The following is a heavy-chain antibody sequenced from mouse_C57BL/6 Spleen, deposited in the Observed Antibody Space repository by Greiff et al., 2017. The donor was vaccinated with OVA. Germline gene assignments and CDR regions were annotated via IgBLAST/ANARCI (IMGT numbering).Heavy chain of an antibody. V-gene: IGHV1-7*01. CDR1: GYTFTSYW. CDR2: INPSSGYT. Sequence: QVHVKQSGAELAKPGASVKLSCKASGYTFTSYWMHWVKQRPGQGLEWIGYINPSSGYTKYNQKFKDKATLTADKSSSTAYMQLSSLTYDDSAVYYCATGTGDYFDYWGQGTTLTVSS. J-gene: IGHJ2*01. D-gene: IGHD4-1*01. CDR3: ATGTGDYFDY.